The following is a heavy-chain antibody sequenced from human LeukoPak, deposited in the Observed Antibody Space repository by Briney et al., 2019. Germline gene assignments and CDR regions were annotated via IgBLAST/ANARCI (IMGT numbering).Heavy chain of an antibody. V-gene: IGHV4-59*01. CDR2: IYNSGKT. D-gene: IGHD2-21*02. J-gene: IGHJ4*02. CDR3: ARAPPPTYCGGDCYSSYFDY. Sequence: SETLSLTCTVSGGSISNYYWNWIRQPPGKGLEWIGYIYNSGKTNSNPSLKSRLTMSVDTSKNQFSLKLCSVTTADTAVYYCARAPPPTYCGGDCYSSYFDYWGQGTLFTVSS. CDR1: GGSISNYY.